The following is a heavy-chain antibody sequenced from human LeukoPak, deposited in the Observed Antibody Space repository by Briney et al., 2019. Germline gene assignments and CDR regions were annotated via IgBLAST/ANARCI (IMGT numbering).Heavy chain of an antibody. CDR1: GFTFSSYA. CDR2: ISGSGGST. D-gene: IGHD5-12*01. CDR3: AKDSGIYSGYDPDAFDI. Sequence: GGSLRLSCAASGFTFSSYAMSWVRQAPGKGLEWVSAISGSGGSTYYADSVKGRFTISRDNSKNTLYLQMNSLTAEDTAVYYCAKDSGIYSGYDPDAFDIWGQGTMVTVSS. J-gene: IGHJ3*02. V-gene: IGHV3-23*01.